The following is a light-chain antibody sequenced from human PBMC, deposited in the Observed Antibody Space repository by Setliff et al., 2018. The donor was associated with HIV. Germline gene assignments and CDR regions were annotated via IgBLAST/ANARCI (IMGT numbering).Light chain of an antibody. CDR1: NIVSKS. CDR2: DDS. V-gene: IGLV3-21*02. Sequence: SYELTQPPSVSVAPGETARITCGGNNIVSKSVQWSQQKPGQAPVLVVHDDSVRPSGIPERFSGSNSGNTATLTISRVEAGDEADYYCQVWDSSSDHPVFGGGTKVTVL. CDR3: QVWDSSSDHPV. J-gene: IGLJ2*01.